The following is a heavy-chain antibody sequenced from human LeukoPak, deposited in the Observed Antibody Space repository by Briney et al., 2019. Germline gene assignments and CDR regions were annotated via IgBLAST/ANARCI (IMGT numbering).Heavy chain of an antibody. D-gene: IGHD5-12*01. CDR3: AHRRFFDSGFDS. CDR2: IYWDDDK. CDR1: GFSLSTNRVG. Sequence: SGPTLVKPTQTLTLTCSLSGFSLSTNRVGVAWIRQPPGKALEWLAVIYWDDDKGYSPSLKSRVTITKDTSKNQVVLTMTNMDPMDTGTYFCAHRRFFDSGFDSWGQGILVTVSS. J-gene: IGHJ5*01. V-gene: IGHV2-5*02.